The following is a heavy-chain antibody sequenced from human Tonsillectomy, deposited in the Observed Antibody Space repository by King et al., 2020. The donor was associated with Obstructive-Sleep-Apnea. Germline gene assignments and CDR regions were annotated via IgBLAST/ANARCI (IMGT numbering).Heavy chain of an antibody. CDR3: TIGGGDGWKMHF. D-gene: IGHD2/OR15-2a*01. Sequence: VQLVESGGGLVQPGGSLRLSCGASGFTFSSYSMNWVRQAPGKGLEWLSYTNGGSVGTYYADSVRGRFTISRDNVKNFLFLYMNSLRADDTAVYYCTIGGGDGWKMHFRGQGTLVTVSS. V-gene: IGHV3-48*04. J-gene: IGHJ1*01. CDR1: GFTFSSYS. CDR2: TNGGSVGT.